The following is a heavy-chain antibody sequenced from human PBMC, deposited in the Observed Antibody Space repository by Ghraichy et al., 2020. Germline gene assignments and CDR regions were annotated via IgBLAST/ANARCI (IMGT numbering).Heavy chain of an antibody. CDR1: GFTFSSYW. CDR2: IKQDGSEK. CDR3: ARVYRIQLWLGYFDY. Sequence: GGSLRLSCAASGFTFSSYWMSWVRQAPGKGLEWVANIKQDGSEKYYVDSVKGRFTISRDNAKNSLYLQMNSLRAEDTAVYYCARVYRIQLWLGYFDYWGQGTLVTVSS. J-gene: IGHJ4*02. D-gene: IGHD5-18*01. V-gene: IGHV3-7*04.